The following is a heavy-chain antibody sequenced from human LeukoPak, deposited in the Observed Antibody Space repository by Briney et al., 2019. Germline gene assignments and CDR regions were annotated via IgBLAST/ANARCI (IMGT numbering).Heavy chain of an antibody. V-gene: IGHV4-39*07. Sequence: PSETLSLTCTVSGGSISSSSYYWGWIRQPPGKGLEWIGSIYYSGSTYYNPSLKSRVTISVDTSKNQFSLKLSSVTAADTAVYYCARDSSPLRGKYYYYYYMDVWGKGTTVTISS. CDR3: ARDSSPLRGKYYYYYYMDV. J-gene: IGHJ6*03. D-gene: IGHD3-10*01. CDR1: GGSISSSSYY. CDR2: IYYSGST.